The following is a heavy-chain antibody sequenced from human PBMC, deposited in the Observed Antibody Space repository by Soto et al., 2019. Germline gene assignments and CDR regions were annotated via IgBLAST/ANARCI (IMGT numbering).Heavy chain of an antibody. V-gene: IGHV1-18*04. CDR3: ARAGKYYYGSGSPYYYGMDV. CDR2: ISGYNGNT. Sequence: QVQLVQSGAEVKKPGASVKVSCKASGYTFTSYGVSWVRQAPGQGLEWMGWISGYNGNTNYAQKLQGRVTMTTDTSTSTPYMELRSLRSDDTAVYYCARAGKYYYGSGSPYYYGMDVWGQGITVTVSS. CDR1: GYTFTSYG. J-gene: IGHJ6*02. D-gene: IGHD3-10*01.